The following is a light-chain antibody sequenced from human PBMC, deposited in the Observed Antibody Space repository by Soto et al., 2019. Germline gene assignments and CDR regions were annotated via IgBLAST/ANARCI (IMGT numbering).Light chain of an antibody. Sequence: DIQMTQSPSSLSASVGERVTITCRTSQDISNYLAWYQQKPGKVPKLLIYAASTLQSGVPSRFSGGGSGTDFSLTISSLQPEDVATYYCQKYNSAPHTFGGGTKVEI. CDR2: AAS. CDR1: QDISNY. J-gene: IGKJ4*01. CDR3: QKYNSAPHT. V-gene: IGKV1-27*01.